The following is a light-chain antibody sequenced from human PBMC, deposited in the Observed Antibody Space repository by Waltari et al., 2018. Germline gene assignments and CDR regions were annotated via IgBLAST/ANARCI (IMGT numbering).Light chain of an antibody. J-gene: IGKJ4*01. V-gene: IGKV4-1*01. CDR1: PSVLYRTKNKNY. CDR2: WAS. Sequence: DIVMTQSPDSLAVSLGERATINCKSSPSVLYRTKNKNYLAWYQQKPGQPPKLLIYWASTRESGVPDRFSGSGSGTDFTLTISSLQAEDVAVYYCQQYYSTPLTFGGGTKVEIK. CDR3: QQYYSTPLT.